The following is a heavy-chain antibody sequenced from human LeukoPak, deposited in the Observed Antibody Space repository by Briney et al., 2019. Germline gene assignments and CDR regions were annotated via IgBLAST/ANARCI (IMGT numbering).Heavy chain of an antibody. V-gene: IGHV3-48*04. J-gene: IGHJ4*02. CDR2: ISSSSGTI. CDR1: GFTFSSYA. D-gene: IGHD6-6*01. CDR3: ARVRSSLSDFDY. Sequence: GRSLRLSCAASGFTFSSYAMHWVRQAPGKGLEWVSYISSSSGTIYYADSVKGRFTISRDNAKNSLYLQMNSLRAEDTAVYYCARVRSSLSDFDYWGQGTLVTVSS.